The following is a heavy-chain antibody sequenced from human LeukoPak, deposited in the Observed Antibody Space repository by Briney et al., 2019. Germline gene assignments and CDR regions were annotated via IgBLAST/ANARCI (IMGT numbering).Heavy chain of an antibody. CDR3: ARGVRGRIAARGCYFDY. CDR2: IYTSGST. CDR1: GGSISSGSYY. J-gene: IGHJ4*02. V-gene: IGHV4-61*02. D-gene: IGHD6-6*01. Sequence: SETLSLTCTVSGGSISSGSYYWSWIRQPAGKGLEWIGRIYTSGSTNYNPSLKSRVTISVDTSKNQFSLKLSSVTAADTAVYYCARGVRGRIAARGCYFDYWGQGTLVTVSS.